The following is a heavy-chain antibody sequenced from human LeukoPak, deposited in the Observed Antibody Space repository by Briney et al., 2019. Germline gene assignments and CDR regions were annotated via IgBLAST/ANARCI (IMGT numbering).Heavy chain of an antibody. V-gene: IGHV3-20*04. CDR3: ARIGSGSYYYYYGMDV. D-gene: IGHD1-26*01. J-gene: IGHJ6*02. Sequence: GGSLRLSCAASGFTFDDYGMSWVRQAPGKGLEWVSGINWNGGSTGYADSVKGRFTISRDNAKNSLYLQMNSLRAEETALYYCARIGSGSYYYYYGMDVWGQGTTVTVSS. CDR2: INWNGGST. CDR1: GFTFDDYG.